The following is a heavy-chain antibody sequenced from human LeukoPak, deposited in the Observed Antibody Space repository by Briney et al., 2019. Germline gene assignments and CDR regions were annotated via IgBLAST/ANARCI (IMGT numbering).Heavy chain of an antibody. CDR3: AKRAEDTARPFSDY. Sequence: GGSLRLSCAASGFTFSSYAINWLRQAPGKGLEWVSAITGSGATTYYADSVRGRFTISRDNSKNTVYLQMNSLRGEDTAVYYCAKRAEDTARPFSDYWGQGTLVTVSS. D-gene: IGHD5-18*01. V-gene: IGHV3-23*01. CDR1: GFTFSSYA. J-gene: IGHJ4*02. CDR2: ITGSGATT.